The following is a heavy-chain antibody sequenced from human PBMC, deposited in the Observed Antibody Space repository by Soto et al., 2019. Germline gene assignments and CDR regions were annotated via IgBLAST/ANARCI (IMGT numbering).Heavy chain of an antibody. CDR2: IYYSGST. CDR1: GGSISSYY. CDR3: ARVRYFDWRAKDYYYYYMDV. V-gene: IGHV4-59*01. D-gene: IGHD3-9*01. J-gene: IGHJ6*03. Sequence: SETLSLTCTVSGGSISSYYWSWIRQPPGKGLEWIGYIYYSGSTNYNPSLKSRVTISVDTSKNQFSLKLSSVTAADTAVYYCARVRYFDWRAKDYYYYYMDVWGKGTTVTVSS.